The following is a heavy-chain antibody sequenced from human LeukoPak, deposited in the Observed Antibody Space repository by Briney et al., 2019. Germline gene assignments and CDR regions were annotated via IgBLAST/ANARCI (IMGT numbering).Heavy chain of an antibody. V-gene: IGHV4-59*01. CDR2: IYYSGST. J-gene: IGHJ4*02. CDR3: SIGAVNFDY. CDR1: GVSISSYF. D-gene: IGHD6-19*01. Sequence: PSETLSLTCTVSGVSISSYFWSWIRQPPGKGLEWIGYIYYSGSTNYNPSLKSRVTISVDNSKNHFSLMLSSVTAADTAVYYCSIGAVNFDYWRQGSLVTV.